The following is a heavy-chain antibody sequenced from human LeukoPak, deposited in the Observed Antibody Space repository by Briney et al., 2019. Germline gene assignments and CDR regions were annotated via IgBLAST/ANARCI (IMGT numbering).Heavy chain of an antibody. D-gene: IGHD3-10*01. J-gene: IGHJ4*02. CDR2: VSTGSNYI. Sequence: PGGSLRLSFTASGFTFSSYSLSWVRQAPGKGLEWVSSVSTGSNYIYYADSVKGRFTISRDNDKNSLYLQMNSLRVEDTAVYYCARDRSYGSGSFDYWGQGTLVTVSS. CDR1: GFTFSSYS. V-gene: IGHV3-21*01. CDR3: ARDRSYGSGSFDY.